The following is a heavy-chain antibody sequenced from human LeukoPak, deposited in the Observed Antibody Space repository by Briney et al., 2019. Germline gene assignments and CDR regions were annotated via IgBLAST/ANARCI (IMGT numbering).Heavy chain of an antibody. J-gene: IGHJ4*02. Sequence: ASVKVSCKASGYSFTSYAMNWVRQAPGQGLEWMGWINTNTGSPRYAQDFTGRFVFSLDTSLSTTYLQISSLKSEDTAIYYCARTRAPYYYGAGSPDFWGQGTLVTVSS. V-gene: IGHV7-4-1*02. CDR3: ARTRAPYYYGAGSPDF. CDR2: INTNTGSP. CDR1: GYSFTSYA. D-gene: IGHD3-10*01.